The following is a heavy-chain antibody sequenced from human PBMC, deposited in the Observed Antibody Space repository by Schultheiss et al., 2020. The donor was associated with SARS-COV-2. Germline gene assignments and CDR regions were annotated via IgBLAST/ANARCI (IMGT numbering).Heavy chain of an antibody. CDR3: ARGNHYSSSWYRPPEGYYYYCMDV. V-gene: IGHV3-7*03. Sequence: GGSLRLSCAASGFTFSSYWMSWVRQAPGKGLEWVANIKQDGSEKYYVDSVKGRFTISRDNAKNSLYLQMNSLRAEDTAVYYCARGNHYSSSWYRPPEGYYYYCMDVWGQGTTVTVSS. J-gene: IGHJ6*02. D-gene: IGHD6-13*01. CDR1: GFTFSSYW. CDR2: IKQDGSEK.